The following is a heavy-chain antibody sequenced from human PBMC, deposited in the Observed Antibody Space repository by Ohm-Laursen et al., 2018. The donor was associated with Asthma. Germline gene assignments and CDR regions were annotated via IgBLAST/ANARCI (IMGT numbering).Heavy chain of an antibody. CDR1: GYSFSLYS. Sequence: SLRLSCSASGYSFSLYSIHWVRQAPGKGLEWVASISTASTFIYYGDSVRGRFTTTRDNAKNLVYLQMNSLRAEDTAVYYCARDPTSNVLLWFGDAFDIWGQGTMVTVSS. V-gene: IGHV3-21*01. CDR2: ISTASTFI. CDR3: ARDPTSNVLLWFGDAFDI. D-gene: IGHD3-10*01. J-gene: IGHJ3*02.